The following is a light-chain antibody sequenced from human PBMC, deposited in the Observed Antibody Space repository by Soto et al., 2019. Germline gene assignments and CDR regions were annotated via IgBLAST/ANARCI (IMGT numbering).Light chain of an antibody. CDR2: GAS. V-gene: IGKV3-15*01. CDR1: QSVGNN. Sequence: DIVMTQSPGTLSVSPGERATLSCRASQSVGNNLAWYQQKPGQAPRLLIHGASTRATGIPARFSGSGSGTEFTLTISSLQSEDFAVYYCQQYNSWPLTFGGGTKVEIK. J-gene: IGKJ4*01. CDR3: QQYNSWPLT.